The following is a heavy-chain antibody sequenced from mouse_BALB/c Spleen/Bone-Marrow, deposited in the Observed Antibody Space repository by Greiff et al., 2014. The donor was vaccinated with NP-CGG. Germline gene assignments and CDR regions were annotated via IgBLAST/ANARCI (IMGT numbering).Heavy chain of an antibody. CDR3: ARCYYGNYFDY. CDR2: INPSNGRT. V-gene: IGHV1S81*02. D-gene: IGHD2-1*01. CDR1: GYTFTSYW. Sequence: VQLQQSGAELVKPGASVKLSCKASGYTFTSYWMHWVKQRPGQGLEWIGEINPSNGRTNYNEKFKSKATLTVDKSSSTAYTQLSSLTSEDSAVYYCARCYYGNYFDYWGQGTTLTVSS. J-gene: IGHJ2*01.